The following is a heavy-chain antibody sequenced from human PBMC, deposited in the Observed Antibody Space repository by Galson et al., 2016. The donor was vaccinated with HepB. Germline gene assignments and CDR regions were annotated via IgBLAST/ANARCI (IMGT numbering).Heavy chain of an antibody. CDR1: GFTFSSYG. CDR3: EKAGSGVYGMDY. D-gene: IGHD2-8*01. CDR2: IWYDGSNK. V-gene: IGHV3-33*06. J-gene: IGHJ4*02. Sequence: SLRLSCAAPGFTFSSYGMHWVRQGPGKGLEWVAVIWYDGSNKNYADSVKGRFTISRDNSKNTLYRQMNSLRADDTAVYYCEKAGSGVYGMDYWGQGTLVTVSS.